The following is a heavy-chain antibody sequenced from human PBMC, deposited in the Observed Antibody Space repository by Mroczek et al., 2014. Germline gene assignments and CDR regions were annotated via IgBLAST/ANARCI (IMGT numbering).Heavy chain of an antibody. Sequence: ESGGGLVQPGRSLRLSCAASGFTFDDYAMHWVRQAPGKGLEWVSDISWNSGSIGYADSVKGRFTISRDNAKNSLYLQMNSLRAEDTALYYCAKDEGLAAAAPDYWGQGTLVTVSS. CDR1: GFTFDDYA. CDR3: AKDEGLAAAAPDY. CDR2: ISWNSGSI. J-gene: IGHJ4*02. D-gene: IGHD6-13*01. V-gene: IGHV3-9*01.